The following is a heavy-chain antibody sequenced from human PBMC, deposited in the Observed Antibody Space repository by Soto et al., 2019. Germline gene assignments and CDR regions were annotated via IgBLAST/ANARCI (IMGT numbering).Heavy chain of an antibody. CDR2: IYYSGST. V-gene: IGHV4-59*08. CDR1: GGSISSYY. D-gene: IGHD6-13*01. CDR3: ARHGIAAAGAFDY. Sequence: SETLSLTCTFSGGSISSYYWSWIRQPPGKGLEWIGYIYYSGSTNYNPSLKSRVTISVDTSKNQFSLKLSSVTAADTAVYYCARHGIAAAGAFDYWGQGTLVTVS. J-gene: IGHJ4*02.